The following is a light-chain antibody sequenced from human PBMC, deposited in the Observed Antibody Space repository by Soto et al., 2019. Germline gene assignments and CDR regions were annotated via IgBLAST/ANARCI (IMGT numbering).Light chain of an antibody. V-gene: IGKV1D-12*01. CDR2: TTS. J-gene: IGKJ4*01. CDR1: QGINTW. CDR3: QPANSFPLT. Sequence: DIQMTQSPSSVSASVGDRVTITCRASQGINTWLAWYQQKPGKAPKLLIYTTSILQSGVPSRFSGSGSGTDFTLTISSLQPEDSATYYCQPANSFPLTCGGGTKVEIK.